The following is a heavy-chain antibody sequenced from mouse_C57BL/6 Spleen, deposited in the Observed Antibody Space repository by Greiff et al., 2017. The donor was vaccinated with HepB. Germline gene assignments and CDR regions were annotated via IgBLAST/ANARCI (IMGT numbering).Heavy chain of an antibody. CDR1: GYTFTDYY. V-gene: IGHV1-26*01. J-gene: IGHJ3*01. CDR2: INPNNGGT. CDR3: ARDSPWFAY. Sequence: EVKLQQSGPELVKPGASVKISCKASGYTFTDYYMNWVKQSHGKSLEWIGDINPNNGGTSYNQKFKGKATLTVDKSSSTAYMELRSLTSEDSAVYYCARDSPWFAYWGQGTLVTVSA.